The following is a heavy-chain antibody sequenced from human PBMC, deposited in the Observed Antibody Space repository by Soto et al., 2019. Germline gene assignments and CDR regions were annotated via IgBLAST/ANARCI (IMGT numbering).Heavy chain of an antibody. CDR1: GGSISSGGYS. CDR2: IYYSGST. J-gene: IGHJ4*02. D-gene: IGHD1-1*01. CDR3: ARSTTGTTGPSALRY. Sequence: SETLSLTCTVSGGSISSGGYSWSWIRQPPGKGLEWIGYIYYSGSTYYNPSLKSRVTISVDTSKNQFSLKLNSVTAADTAVYYCARSTTGTTGPSALRYWGQGTLVTVSS. V-gene: IGHV4-30-2*03.